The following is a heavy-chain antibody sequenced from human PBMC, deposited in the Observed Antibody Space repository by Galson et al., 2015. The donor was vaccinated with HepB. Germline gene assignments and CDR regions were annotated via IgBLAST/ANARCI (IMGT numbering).Heavy chain of an antibody. D-gene: IGHD4-23*01. Sequence: SETLSLTCTVSGGSISSYYWSWIRQPPGKGLEWIGYIYYSGSTNYNPSLKSRVTISVDTSKNQFSLKLSSVTAADTAVYYCARGGTAYGGNGWNAFDIWGQGTMVTVSS. V-gene: IGHV4-59*01. CDR1: GGSISSYY. J-gene: IGHJ3*02. CDR3: ARGGTAYGGNGWNAFDI. CDR2: IYYSGST.